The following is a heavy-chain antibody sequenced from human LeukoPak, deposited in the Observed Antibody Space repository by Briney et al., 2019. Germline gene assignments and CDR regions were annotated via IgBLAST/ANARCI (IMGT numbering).Heavy chain of an antibody. CDR1: GGSISSYY. CDR2: IYYTGST. Sequence: SETLSLTCTVSGGSISSYYWGWIRQPPGKGLEWIGCIYYTGSTYYNPSLKSRVTISVDTSKNQFSLKLSSVTAADTAVYYCARDRAYGSTMVRGVHFDYWGQGTLVTVSS. D-gene: IGHD3-10*01. V-gene: IGHV4-59*12. CDR3: ARDRAYGSTMVRGVHFDY. J-gene: IGHJ4*02.